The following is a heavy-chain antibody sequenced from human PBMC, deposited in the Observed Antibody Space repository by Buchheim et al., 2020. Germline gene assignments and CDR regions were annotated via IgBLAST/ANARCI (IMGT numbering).Heavy chain of an antibody. CDR3: ARERIDYYDSRGFAP. V-gene: IGHV3-7*01. J-gene: IGHJ5*02. CDR1: GFTFSSYW. D-gene: IGHD3-22*01. Sequence: EVQLVESGGGLVQPGGSLRLSCAASGFTFSSYWMSWVRQAPGKGLEWVANIKQDGSEKYYVDSVKGRFTISRDNAKNSLYLQMNSLRAEDTDVYYCARERIDYYDSRGFAPWGQGTL. CDR2: IKQDGSEK.